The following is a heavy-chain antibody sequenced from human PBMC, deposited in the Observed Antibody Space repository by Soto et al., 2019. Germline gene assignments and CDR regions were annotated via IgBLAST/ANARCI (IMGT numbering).Heavy chain of an antibody. J-gene: IGHJ4*02. Sequence: QVQLQESGPGLVKPSETLSLTCTVSGGSISSYYWSWIRQPAGKGLEWIGRIYTSGSTNYNPSLKSRVTMSVDTSKNQFSLKLSSVTAADTAVYYCAREIVVVPAAKGYFDYWGQGTLVTVSS. CDR1: GGSISSYY. D-gene: IGHD2-2*01. CDR2: IYTSGST. V-gene: IGHV4-4*07. CDR3: AREIVVVPAAKGYFDY.